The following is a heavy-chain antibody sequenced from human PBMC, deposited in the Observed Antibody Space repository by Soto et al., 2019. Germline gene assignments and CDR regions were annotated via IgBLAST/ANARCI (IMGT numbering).Heavy chain of an antibody. Sequence: PGGSLRLSCAASGFTFINYAMNWVRQAPGKGLEWVAIIKQDGSDKYYVDSVKGRFTISRDNAKNSLYLQMNSLRIEDAAVYYCARNRDYAFDYWGRGTLVTVSS. CDR3: ARNRDYAFDY. CDR1: GFTFINYA. D-gene: IGHD4-17*01. J-gene: IGHJ4*02. CDR2: IKQDGSDK. V-gene: IGHV3-7*01.